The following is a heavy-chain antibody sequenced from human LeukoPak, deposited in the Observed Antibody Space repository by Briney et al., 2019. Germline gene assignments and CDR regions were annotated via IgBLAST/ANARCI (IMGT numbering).Heavy chain of an antibody. CDR2: MNPNSGNT. V-gene: IGHV1-8*01. J-gene: IGHJ4*02. Sequence: GASVKVSCKASGYTFTSYDINWVRQATGQGLEWMGWMNPNSGNTGYAQKFQGRVTMTRNTSISTAYMELSSLRSEDMAVYYCARDLSSSWYPAPQDYWGQGTLVTVSS. CDR1: GYTFTSYD. D-gene: IGHD6-13*01. CDR3: ARDLSSSWYPAPQDY.